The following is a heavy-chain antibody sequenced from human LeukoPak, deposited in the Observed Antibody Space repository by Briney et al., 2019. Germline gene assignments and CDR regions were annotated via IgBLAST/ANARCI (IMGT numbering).Heavy chain of an antibody. V-gene: IGHV4-34*01. CDR2: INHSGST. Sequence: PSETLSLTCAVYGGSFSGYYWSWIRQPPGKGLEWIGEINHSGSTNYNPSLKSRVTISVDTSKNQFSLKLSSVTAADTAVYYCASTTAAEYFQRWGQGTLVTVSS. D-gene: IGHD1-14*01. CDR1: GGSFSGYY. CDR3: ASTTAAEYFQR. J-gene: IGHJ1*01.